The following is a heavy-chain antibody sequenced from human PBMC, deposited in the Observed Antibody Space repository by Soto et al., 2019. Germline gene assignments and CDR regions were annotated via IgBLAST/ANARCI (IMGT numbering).Heavy chain of an antibody. J-gene: IGHJ5*02. V-gene: IGHV3-48*02. CDR2: ISSSSSTI. CDR1: GFTFSSYS. D-gene: IGHD6-13*01. Sequence: EVQLVESGGGLVQPGGSLRLSCAASGFTFSSYSMNWVRQAPGKGLEWVSYISSSSSTIYYADSVKGRFTISRDNAKNSVYLKMKSRRDEDTAVYYCARDSPYSSRWYDLKRFDPWGQGTPVTVSS. CDR3: ARDSPYSSRWYDLKRFDP.